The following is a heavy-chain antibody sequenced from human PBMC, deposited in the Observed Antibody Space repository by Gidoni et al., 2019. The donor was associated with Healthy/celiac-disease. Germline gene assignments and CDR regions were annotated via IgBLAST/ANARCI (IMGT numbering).Heavy chain of an antibody. CDR2: INHSGST. D-gene: IGHD2-15*01. CDR3: ARGISSFVDY. Sequence: QLQLQQWGAGLLKPSETLSLTCAVSGGSFSGYYWSWIRQPPGKGLEWIGEINHSGSTNYNPSLKSRVTISVDTSKNQFSLKLSSVTAADTAVYYCARGISSFVDYWGQGTLVTVSS. V-gene: IGHV4-34*01. J-gene: IGHJ4*02. CDR1: GGSFSGYY.